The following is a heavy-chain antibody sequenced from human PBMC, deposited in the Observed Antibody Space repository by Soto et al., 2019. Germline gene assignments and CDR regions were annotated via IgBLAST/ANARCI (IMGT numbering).Heavy chain of an antibody. V-gene: IGHV3-15*07. CDR3: TTATAQNSGSYWLLDH. CDR2: VKSKSNGGTA. J-gene: IGHJ4*02. D-gene: IGHD1-26*01. Sequence: EVQLVESGGGLVKPGGSLRLSCAASGFTFSNAWMNWVRQAPGKGLEWVGRVKSKSNGGTADYAAPVRGRFTISRDDSGNTVSLEMNNLGVEVTAVYYCTTATAQNSGSYWLLDHWGQGTLVTVSS. CDR1: GFTFSNAW.